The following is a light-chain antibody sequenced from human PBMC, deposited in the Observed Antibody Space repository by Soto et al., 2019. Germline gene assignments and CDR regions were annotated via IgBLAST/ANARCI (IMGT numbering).Light chain of an antibody. V-gene: IGKV1-12*01. CDR2: AAS. CDR3: QHAHSFPLSA. Sequence: DIRVKQSPSSVSAAVGDGVTITCRSSEDISTWLAWYQQKPGKAPKLLIYAASSLQSGVPSRFSGSGSGTDFTLTISSLHPEDFATYHCQHAHSFPLSAFGEGTRLEIK. J-gene: IGKJ5*01. CDR1: EDISTW.